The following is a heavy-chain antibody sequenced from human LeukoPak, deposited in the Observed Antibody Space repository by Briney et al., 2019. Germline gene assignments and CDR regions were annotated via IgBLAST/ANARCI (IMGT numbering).Heavy chain of an antibody. D-gene: IGHD6-13*01. J-gene: IGHJ3*02. CDR3: SPLSWYGAFDI. CDR2: IKHSGST. CDR1: GGSFSGYY. Sequence: SETLSLTCAVYGGSFSGYYWSWIRQPPGKGLEWIGEIKHSGSTNYNPSLMSRVTISVDTSKNQFSLKLSSVTAADTAVYYCSPLSWYGAFDIWGQGTMVTVSS. V-gene: IGHV4-34*01.